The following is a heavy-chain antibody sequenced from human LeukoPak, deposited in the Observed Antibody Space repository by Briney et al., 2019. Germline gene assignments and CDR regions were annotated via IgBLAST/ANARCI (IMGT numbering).Heavy chain of an antibody. V-gene: IGHV3-33*08. CDR3: ARDGYNVLDY. Sequence: AGGSLRLSCAASGFTFSSYAMHWVRQAPGKGLEWVTSMWYDGSNKYYADSVKGRFTISRDNSKSTLYLQMNSLRVEDTAVYYCARDGYNVLDYWGQGTLVTVSS. CDR2: MWYDGSNK. J-gene: IGHJ4*02. CDR1: GFTFSSYA. D-gene: IGHD5-24*01.